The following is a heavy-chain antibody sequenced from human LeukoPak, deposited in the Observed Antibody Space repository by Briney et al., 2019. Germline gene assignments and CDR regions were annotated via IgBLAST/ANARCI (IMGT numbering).Heavy chain of an antibody. Sequence: QPGGCLRLSXAASGVTFSIYAMHWVRQAPGKGLECVSAISSNGGSIYYANSVKGRFPLSRDNSKNTLYLQMGSLRAEDMAVYYCARSYCSSTSCHRIAIDYWGQGTLVTVSS. CDR3: ARSYCSSTSCHRIAIDY. CDR1: GVTFSIYA. J-gene: IGHJ4*02. CDR2: ISSNGGSI. V-gene: IGHV3-64*01. D-gene: IGHD2-2*01.